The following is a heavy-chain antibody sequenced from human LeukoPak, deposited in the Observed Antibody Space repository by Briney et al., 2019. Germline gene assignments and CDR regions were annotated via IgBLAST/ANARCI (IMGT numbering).Heavy chain of an antibody. D-gene: IGHD3-16*01. Sequence: GGSLRLSCAAYGFTFSIYEMNWVRQAPGKGLEWISYIDTSGTTTYYADSVKGRFTISRDNSKNTLYLQMNSLRAEDTAVYYCARDRAPYYVLYYMDVWGKGTTVTVSS. CDR3: ARDRAPYYVLYYMDV. CDR1: GFTFSIYE. V-gene: IGHV3-48*03. CDR2: IDTSGTTT. J-gene: IGHJ6*03.